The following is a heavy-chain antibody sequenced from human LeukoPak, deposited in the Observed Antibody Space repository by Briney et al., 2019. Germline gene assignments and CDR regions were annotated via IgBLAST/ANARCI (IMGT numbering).Heavy chain of an antibody. CDR2: IYYSGST. J-gene: IGHJ6*02. CDR1: GGSISSYY. CDR3: ARHLPKTAMRGWGMDV. V-gene: IGHV4-59*08. Sequence: SETLSLTCTVSGGSISSYYWSWIRQPPGKGLECIVYIYYSGSTNYNPSLKSRVTISVDTSKNQLSLKLSSVTAADTAVYYCARHLPKTAMRGWGMDVWGQGTTVTVSS. D-gene: IGHD5-18*01.